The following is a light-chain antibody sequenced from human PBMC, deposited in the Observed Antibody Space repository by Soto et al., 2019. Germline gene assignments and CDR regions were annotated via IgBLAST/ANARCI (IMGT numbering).Light chain of an antibody. V-gene: IGLV2-14*01. CDR3: TSYTAGGTI. CDR2: EVS. Sequence: QSVLTQPASVSGSPGQSITISCTGTSGDVGGYYYVSWYQQLPGKAPKLMISEVSNRPSRVSNRFSGSKSGNTASLTISGLQAEDEADYYCTSYTAGGTIFGTGTKGTVL. J-gene: IGLJ1*01. CDR1: SGDVGGYYY.